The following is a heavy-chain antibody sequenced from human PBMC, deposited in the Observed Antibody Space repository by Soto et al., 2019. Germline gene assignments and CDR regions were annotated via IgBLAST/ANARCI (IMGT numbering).Heavy chain of an antibody. V-gene: IGHV3-30-3*02. J-gene: IGHJ4*02. Sequence: PGGSLRLSCAASGFTFSSYAMHWVRPAPGKGLEWVAVISYDGSNKYYADSVKGRFTISRDNSKNTLYLQMNSLRAEDTAVYYCVPYYYDSSGYYDAYWGQGTLVTVSS. CDR1: GFTFSSYA. D-gene: IGHD3-22*01. CDR3: VPYYYDSSGYYDAY. CDR2: ISYDGSNK.